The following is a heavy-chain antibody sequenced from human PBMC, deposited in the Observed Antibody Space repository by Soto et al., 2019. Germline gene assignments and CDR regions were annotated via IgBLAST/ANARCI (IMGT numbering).Heavy chain of an antibody. CDR2: IYYRGST. CDR1: GGSISSSSYY. D-gene: IGHD2-2*01. V-gene: IGHV4-39*01. Sequence: QLQLQESGPGLVKPSETLSLTCTVSGGSISSSSYYWGWIRQPPGKGLEWIGSIYYRGSTYYNPSLTSRVTISVDTSKNQFSLKLSSVTAADTAVYYCARRCSSTSCYAHDAFDIWGQGTMVTVSS. J-gene: IGHJ3*02. CDR3: ARRCSSTSCYAHDAFDI.